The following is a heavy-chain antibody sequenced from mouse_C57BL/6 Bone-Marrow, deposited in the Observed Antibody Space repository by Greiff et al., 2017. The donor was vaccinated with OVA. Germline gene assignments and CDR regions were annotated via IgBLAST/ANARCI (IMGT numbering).Heavy chain of an antibody. CDR2: IDPTNEYT. CDR3: TRGYYFDY. V-gene: IGHV1-4*01. Sequence: VQLQQSGAELARPGASVKMSCKASGYTFTRYTIHWVKQRPGQGLEWIGYIDPTNEYTNYNQKFKGKATLTADKSSSTAYMQLSSLTSEDSAVYYCTRGYYFDYWGRGTTLTVSA. J-gene: IGHJ2*01. CDR1: GYTFTRYT.